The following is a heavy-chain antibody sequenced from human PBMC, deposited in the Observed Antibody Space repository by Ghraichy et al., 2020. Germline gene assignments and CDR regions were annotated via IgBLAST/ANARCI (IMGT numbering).Heavy chain of an antibody. CDR2: INHSGST. Sequence: SETLSLTCAVYGESFSGYYWSWIRQPPGKGLEWIGEINHSGSTNYNPSLKSRVTISVDTSKNQFSLKLSSVTAADTAVYYCAREGYSQYGMDVWGQGTTVTVSS. V-gene: IGHV4-34*01. CDR1: GESFSGYY. D-gene: IGHD5-18*01. CDR3: AREGYSQYGMDV. J-gene: IGHJ6*02.